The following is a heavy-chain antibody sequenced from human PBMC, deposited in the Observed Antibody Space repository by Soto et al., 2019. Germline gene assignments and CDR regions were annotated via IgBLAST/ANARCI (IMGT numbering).Heavy chain of an antibody. V-gene: IGHV3-53*01. CDR1: GFTVSTNY. CDR3: ARGVAGKYYYYGMDV. J-gene: IGHJ6*02. D-gene: IGHD3-3*01. CDR2: IYSGGTT. Sequence: GVSLRLSCAASGFTVSTNYMSWVRQAPGKGLEWVSVIYSGGTTYSADSVKGRFTISRDNYKNTLYLKMNGLRAEDTAVYFCARGVAGKYYYYGMDVWGQGTTVTVSS.